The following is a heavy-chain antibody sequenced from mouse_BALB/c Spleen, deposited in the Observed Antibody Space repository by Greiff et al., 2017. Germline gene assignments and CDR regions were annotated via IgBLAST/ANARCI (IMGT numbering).Heavy chain of an antibody. J-gene: IGHJ4*01. CDR1: GYAFTNYL. CDR3: ARWPIYYGTTRAMDY. V-gene: IGHV1-54*01. CDR2: INPGSGGT. Sequence: QVQLQQSGAELVRPGTSVKVSCKASGYAFTNYLIAWVKQRPGQGLEWIGVINPGSGGTNYNEKFKGKATLTADKSSSTAYMQLSSLTSDDSAVYFCARWPIYYGTTRAMDYWGQGTSVTVSS. D-gene: IGHD2-1*01.